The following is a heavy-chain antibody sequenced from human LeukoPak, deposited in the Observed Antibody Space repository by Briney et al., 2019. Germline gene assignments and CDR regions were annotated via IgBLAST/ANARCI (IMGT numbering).Heavy chain of an antibody. CDR3: VKGGFTYYDD. CDR2: INTGDIT. J-gene: IGHJ4*02. Sequence: GGSLRLSCTASGFTFGDYAMTWVRQAPEKGLEWVSTINTGDITFYANSVKGRFTISRDNSKNALFLQMNSLRAEDTAIYYCVKGGFTYYDDWGQGTLVTVSS. V-gene: IGHV3-23*01. D-gene: IGHD3-22*01. CDR1: GFTFGDYA.